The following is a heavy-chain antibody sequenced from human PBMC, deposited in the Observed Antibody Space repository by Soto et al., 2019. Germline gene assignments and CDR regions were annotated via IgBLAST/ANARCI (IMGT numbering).Heavy chain of an antibody. V-gene: IGHV3-30-3*01. CDR2: ISYDGSNK. CDR3: AREWLVTNYFDY. J-gene: IGHJ4*02. CDR1: GFTFSSYA. Sequence: GGSLRLSCAASGFTFSSYAMHWVRQAPGKGLEWVAVISYDGSNKYYADSVKGRFTISRDNSKNTLYLQMNSLRAEDTAVYYCAREWLVTNYFDYWGQGTLVTVSS. D-gene: IGHD6-19*01.